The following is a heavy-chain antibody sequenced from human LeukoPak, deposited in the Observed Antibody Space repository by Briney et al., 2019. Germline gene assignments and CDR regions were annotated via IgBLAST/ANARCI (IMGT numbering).Heavy chain of an antibody. CDR1: GYTFTSYG. D-gene: IGHD2-8*01. CDR3: ARDPGVMVYAIFSYYYYGMDV. V-gene: IGHV1-18*01. J-gene: IGHJ6*02. CDR2: ISAYNGNT. Sequence: ASVKVSCKASGYTFTSYGISWVRQAPGQGLERMGWISAYNGNTNYAQKLQGRVTMTTDTSTSTAYMELRSLRSDDTAVYYCARDPGVMVYAIFSYYYYGMDVWGQGTTVTVSS.